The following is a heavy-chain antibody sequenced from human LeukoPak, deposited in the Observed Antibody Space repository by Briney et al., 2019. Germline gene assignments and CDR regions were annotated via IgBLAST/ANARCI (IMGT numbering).Heavy chain of an antibody. J-gene: IGHJ3*02. D-gene: IGHD3-22*01. Sequence: GGSLRLSCAASGFTFSSYAMSWVRQAPGKGLEWVSAISGSGGSTYYADSVKGRFTISRDNSKNTLYLQMNSLRAEDTAVYYCARATGLYYYDSSGYYAAPGAFDIWGQGTMVTVSS. CDR1: GFTFSSYA. CDR2: ISGSGGST. V-gene: IGHV3-23*01. CDR3: ARATGLYYYDSSGYYAAPGAFDI.